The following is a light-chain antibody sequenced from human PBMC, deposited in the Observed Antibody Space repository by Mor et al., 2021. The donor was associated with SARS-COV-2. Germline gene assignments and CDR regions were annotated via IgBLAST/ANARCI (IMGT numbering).Light chain of an antibody. J-gene: IGKJ3*01. CDR2: GAS. Sequence: GEPPRLLVYGASSRATGVPDRFSGSGSGTDFSLIINRLEVEDFAVYFCHHRLTFGPGTRVDV. CDR3: HHRLT. V-gene: IGKV3-20*01.